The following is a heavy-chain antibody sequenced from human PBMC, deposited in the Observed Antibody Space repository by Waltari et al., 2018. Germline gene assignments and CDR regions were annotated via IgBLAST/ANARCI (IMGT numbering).Heavy chain of an antibody. Sequence: QVQLQQWGAGLLKPSETLSLTCAVYGGSFSGYYWSWIRQPPGKGLEWIGEINHSGSTNYNPSLKSRVTISVDTSKNQFSLKLSSVTAADTAVYYCARYGGSGYYYYYYYMDVRGKGTTVTISS. CDR2: INHSGST. CDR3: ARYGGSGYYYYYYYMDV. J-gene: IGHJ6*03. CDR1: GGSFSGYY. V-gene: IGHV4-34*01. D-gene: IGHD3-3*01.